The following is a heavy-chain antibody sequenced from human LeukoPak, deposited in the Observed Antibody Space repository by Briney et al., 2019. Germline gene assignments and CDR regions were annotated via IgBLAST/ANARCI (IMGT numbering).Heavy chain of an antibody. CDR3: ARDTEYCSGGSCYSN. CDR2: INAYNGNA. J-gene: IGHJ4*02. V-gene: IGHV1-18*01. CDR1: GYTFTSYG. Sequence: GASVKVPCKASGYTFTSYGITWVRQAPGPGLEWMGWINAYNGNANYAQRFQGRVTMTTDTSTSTAFMELRSLRSDDTAVYYCARDTEYCSGGSCYSNWGQGTLVTVSS. D-gene: IGHD2-15*01.